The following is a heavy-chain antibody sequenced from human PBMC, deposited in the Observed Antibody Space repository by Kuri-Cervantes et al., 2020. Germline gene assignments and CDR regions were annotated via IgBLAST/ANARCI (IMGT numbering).Heavy chain of an antibody. CDR1: GGSFSGYS. Sequence: SETLSLTCAVYGGSFSGYSWTWIRQPPGKGLEWIGEINHRGSTNYHPSVNSRVTISVDTSTNQFSLKLTSVTAADTAVHYGARGGAIYFWLDVWGQGTLVTVSS. D-gene: IGHD2/OR15-2a*01. CDR2: INHRGST. CDR3: ARGGAIYFWLDV. V-gene: IGHV4-34*01. J-gene: IGHJ5*01.